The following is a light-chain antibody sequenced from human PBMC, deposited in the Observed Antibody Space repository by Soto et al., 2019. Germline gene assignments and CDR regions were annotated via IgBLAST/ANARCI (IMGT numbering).Light chain of an antibody. CDR3: SSYTSSSTLDV. CDR1: ISDVGGYNY. Sequence: QSALTQPASVSGSPGQSITISCTGTISDVGGYNYVSWYQQHPGKAPKLMIYDVSNRPSGVSNRFSGSKSGNTASLTISGLQAEDEADYYCSSYTSSSTLDVFGTGTKVT. V-gene: IGLV2-14*01. CDR2: DVS. J-gene: IGLJ1*01.